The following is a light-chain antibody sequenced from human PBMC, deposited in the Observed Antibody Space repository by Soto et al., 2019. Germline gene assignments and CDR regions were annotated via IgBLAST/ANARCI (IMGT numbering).Light chain of an antibody. CDR1: QGLSSD. CDR2: AAS. J-gene: IGKJ5*01. CDR3: QQLNSYPIT. V-gene: IGKV1-9*01. Sequence: DIQLTQSPSFLSASVGDRVTITCRASQGLSSDLAWYQQKPGKAPKLLIYAASTLQRGVPSRFSGSGSGTDFTLTISRLQPEDFATYYGQQLNSYPITFGQGTRLEIK.